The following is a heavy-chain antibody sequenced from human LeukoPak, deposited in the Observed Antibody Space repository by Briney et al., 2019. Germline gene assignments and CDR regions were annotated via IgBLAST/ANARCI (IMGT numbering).Heavy chain of an antibody. CDR1: GYTFTSYG. J-gene: IGHJ4*02. CDR3: ARDDLYYCSSSSCSPEY. Sequence: ASVKVSCKASGYTFTSYGIRWVRQAPGQGLEWMGWISAYNGNTNYAQKVQGRVTMTTDTSTTTAYMELRSLTSDDTAIYYCARDDLYYCSSSSCSPEYWGQGTLVTVSS. V-gene: IGHV1-18*01. CDR2: ISAYNGNT. D-gene: IGHD2-2*01.